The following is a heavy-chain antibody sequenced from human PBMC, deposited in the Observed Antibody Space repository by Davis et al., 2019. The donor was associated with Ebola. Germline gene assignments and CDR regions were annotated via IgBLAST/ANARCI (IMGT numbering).Heavy chain of an antibody. Sequence: MPSETLSLTCAVYSGSFSGYYWSWIRQPPGKGLEWIGEINHSGSTNYNPSLKSRVTISVDTSKNQFSLKLTSVTAADTAVYYCARGNLPDYGGHSDSWGQGSLVTVSS. CDR2: INHSGST. V-gene: IGHV4-34*01. CDR3: ARGNLPDYGGHSDS. J-gene: IGHJ5*01. CDR1: SGSFSGYY. D-gene: IGHD4-23*01.